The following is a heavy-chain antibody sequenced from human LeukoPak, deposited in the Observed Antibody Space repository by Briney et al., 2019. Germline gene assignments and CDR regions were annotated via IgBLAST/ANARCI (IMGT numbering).Heavy chain of an antibody. J-gene: IGHJ4*02. CDR1: GGSISSGGYY. V-gene: IGHV4-31*03. D-gene: IGHD1-26*01. CDR2: IYYSGST. Sequence: SQTLSLTCTVSGGSISSGGYYWSWIRQHPGKGLEWIGYIYYSGSTYYNPSLKSRVTISVDTSKNQFSLKLSSVTAADTAVYYCARGGHLSGSPDYWGQGTLVTVSS. CDR3: ARGGHLSGSPDY.